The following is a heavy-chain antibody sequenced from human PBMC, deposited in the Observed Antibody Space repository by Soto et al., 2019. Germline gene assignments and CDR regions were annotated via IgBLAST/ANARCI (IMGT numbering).Heavy chain of an antibody. CDR2: INPNSGDP. CDR3: ASFLGSSSSCYLFYGMDV. Sequence: QVRLVQSGAEVKKPGASVKVSCKASGYTFTGYYMHWVRQVPGQGLEWMGWINPNSGDPEYVQEFQGRVTMTRDTSISTAYMELSRLRSDDTAVYYCASFLGSSSSCYLFYGMDVWGQGTTVTVSS. D-gene: IGHD2-15*01. J-gene: IGHJ6*02. V-gene: IGHV1-2*02. CDR1: GYTFTGYY.